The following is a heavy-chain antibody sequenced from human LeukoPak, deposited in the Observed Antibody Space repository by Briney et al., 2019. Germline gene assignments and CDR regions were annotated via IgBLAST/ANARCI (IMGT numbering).Heavy chain of an antibody. D-gene: IGHD6-13*01. V-gene: IGHV4-61*02. CDR2: IYTSGST. J-gene: IGHJ6*03. CDR3: ARSGGSSWYGGLRTSYYYYMDV. Sequence: SQTLSLTCTVSGGSISSGSYYWSWIRQPAGKGLEWIGRIYTSGSTNYNPSLKSRVTISVDTSKNQFYLKLSSVTAADTAVYYCARSGGSSWYGGLRTSYYYYMDVWGKGTTVTVSS. CDR1: GGSISSGSYY.